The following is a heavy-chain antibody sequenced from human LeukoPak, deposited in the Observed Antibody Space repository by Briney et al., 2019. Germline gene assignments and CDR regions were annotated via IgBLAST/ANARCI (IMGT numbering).Heavy chain of an antibody. CDR3: ARRPAVVSFRFDP. CDR2: INHRGNT. D-gene: IGHD5/OR15-5a*01. CDR1: SGPFTGDY. J-gene: IGHJ5*02. Sequence: PSETLSLTCGVSSGPFTGDYWNWIRQPPGKGLEWIGEINHRGNTNYNPALKGRVVLSVDMSKKEVTLSLMSVTATDTAVYYCARRPAVVSFRFDPWGQGTLVTVSS. V-gene: IGHV4-34*01.